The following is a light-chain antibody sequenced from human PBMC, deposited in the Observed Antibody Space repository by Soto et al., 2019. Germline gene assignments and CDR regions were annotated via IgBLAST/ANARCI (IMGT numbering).Light chain of an antibody. V-gene: IGLV2-14*03. J-gene: IGLJ2*01. CDR2: DVN. Sequence: QSALTQPASVSGSPGQSITISCTGTSSDIGAYNIVSWYQQHPGKAPKLMLYDVNIRPSGVSNRFSGSKSGNTASLTISGRQAEDEADYYCTSWTTSTTMIFGGGTKVTVL. CDR1: SSDIGAYNI. CDR3: TSWTTSTTMI.